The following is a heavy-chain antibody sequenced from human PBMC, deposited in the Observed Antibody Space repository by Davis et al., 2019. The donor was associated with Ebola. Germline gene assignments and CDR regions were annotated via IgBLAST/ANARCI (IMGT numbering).Heavy chain of an antibody. Sequence: PGGSLRLSCAASGFTINNFWMHWVRQVPGKGLEWVSVIRSDGRNTAYADSVRGRLTISRDNSKNILYLQINSLRVDDTAVYYCAKDPHSSGYAEYYFDYWGQGTLVTVSS. J-gene: IGHJ4*02. D-gene: IGHD3-22*01. V-gene: IGHV3-74*01. CDR3: AKDPHSSGYAEYYFDY. CDR2: IRSDGRNT. CDR1: GFTINNFW.